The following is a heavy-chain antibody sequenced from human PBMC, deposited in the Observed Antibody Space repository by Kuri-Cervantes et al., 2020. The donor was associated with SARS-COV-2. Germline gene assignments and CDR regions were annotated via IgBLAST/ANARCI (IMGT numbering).Heavy chain of an antibody. J-gene: IGHJ3*02. CDR2: ISYDGSNK. CDR1: GFTFSSYG. V-gene: IGHV3-30*03. Sequence: GESLKISCAASGFTFSSYGMHWVRQAPGKGLEWVAVISYDGSNKYYADSVKGRFTISRDNSKNTLYLQMNSLRAEDTAVYYCARDWGWIQLWPTDAFDIWGQGTMVTVSS. D-gene: IGHD5-18*01. CDR3: ARDWGWIQLWPTDAFDI.